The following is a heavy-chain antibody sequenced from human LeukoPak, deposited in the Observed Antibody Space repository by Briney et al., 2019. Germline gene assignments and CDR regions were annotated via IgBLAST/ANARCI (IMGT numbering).Heavy chain of an antibody. CDR3: ARGPNTAKYYYYGMDV. D-gene: IGHD5-18*01. Sequence: SETLSLTCTVSGGSISSGGYYWSWIRQHPGKGLEWIGYIYYSGSTYYNPSLKSRVTISVDTSKNQFSLKLSSVTAADTAVYYCARGPNTAKYYYYGMDVWGQGTTVTVSS. J-gene: IGHJ6*02. CDR2: IYYSGST. V-gene: IGHV4-31*03. CDR1: GGSISSGGYY.